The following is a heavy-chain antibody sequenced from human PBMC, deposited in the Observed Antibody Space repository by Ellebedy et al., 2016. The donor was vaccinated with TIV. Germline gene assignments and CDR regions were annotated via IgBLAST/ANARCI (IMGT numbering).Heavy chain of an antibody. V-gene: IGHV3-9*01. J-gene: IGHJ4*02. Sequence: GGSLRLXXEASGVNLEDHAMHWVRQAPGKGLEWVSGVFWNGYGAGYADSVKGRFTISRDNAKRSLYLQMNSLRAEDTAFYYCTKDKNPGGADYWGQGTPVIVSS. CDR3: TKDKNPGGADY. D-gene: IGHD1-26*01. CDR1: GVNLEDHA. CDR2: VFWNGYGA.